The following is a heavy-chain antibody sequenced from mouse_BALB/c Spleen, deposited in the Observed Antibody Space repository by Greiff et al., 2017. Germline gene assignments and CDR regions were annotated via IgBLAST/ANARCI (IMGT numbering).Heavy chain of an antibody. J-gene: IGHJ4*01. CDR2: ISSGSSTI. V-gene: IGHV5-17*02. CDR1: GFTFSSFG. D-gene: IGHD3-1*01. CDR3: ARSGPYDAMDY. Sequence: DVKLVESGGGLVQPGGSRKLSCAASGFTFSSFGMHWVRQAPEKGLEWVAYISSGSSTIYYADTVKGRFTISRDNPKNTLFLQMTSLRSEDTAMYYCARSGPYDAMDYWGQGTSVTVSS.